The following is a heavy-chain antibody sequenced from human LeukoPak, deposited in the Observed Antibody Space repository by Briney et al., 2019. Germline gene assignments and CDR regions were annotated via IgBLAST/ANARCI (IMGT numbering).Heavy chain of an antibody. CDR2: ISSSGGTI. Sequence: GGSLRLSCAASGFTFSSYEMNSLRQAPGKGLEWVSYISSSGGTIHYTDSVKGRFTISRDNAKNSLYLQMNSLRAEDTAVYYCARDRGTATVRSFDIWGQGTVVTVSS. CDR3: ARDRGTATVRSFDI. D-gene: IGHD4-17*01. J-gene: IGHJ3*02. CDR1: GFTFSSYE. V-gene: IGHV3-48*03.